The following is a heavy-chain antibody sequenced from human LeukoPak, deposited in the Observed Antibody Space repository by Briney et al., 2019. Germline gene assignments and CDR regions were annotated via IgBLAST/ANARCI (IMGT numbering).Heavy chain of an antibody. CDR2: ISAYNGNT. V-gene: IGHV1-18*01. Sequence: ASVKVSCKASGYTFTSYGISWVRQAPGQGLEWMGWISAYNGNTNYAQKLQGRVTMTTDTSTSTAYMELSRLRSDDTAVYYCARAPLYCSGGSCLTAGWFDPWGQGTLVTVSS. CDR3: ARAPLYCSGGSCLTAGWFDP. CDR1: GYTFTSYG. J-gene: IGHJ5*02. D-gene: IGHD2-15*01.